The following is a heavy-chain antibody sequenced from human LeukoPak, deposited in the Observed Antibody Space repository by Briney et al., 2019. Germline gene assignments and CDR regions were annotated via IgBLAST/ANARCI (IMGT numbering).Heavy chain of an antibody. CDR2: ISGSGGST. D-gene: IGHD6-13*01. Sequence: PGGSLRLSCAASGFTVSSNYMSWVRQAPGKGLEWVSAISGSGGSTYYADSVKGRFTISRDNSKNTLYLQMNSLRAEDTAVYYCAKNGLIAAAGPDVYFDYWGQGTLVTVSS. CDR3: AKNGLIAAAGPDVYFDY. J-gene: IGHJ4*02. CDR1: GFTVSSNY. V-gene: IGHV3-23*01.